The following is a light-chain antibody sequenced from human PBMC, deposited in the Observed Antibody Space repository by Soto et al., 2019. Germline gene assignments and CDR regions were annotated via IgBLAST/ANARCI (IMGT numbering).Light chain of an antibody. CDR3: CSYATGATLV. CDR2: EVT. J-gene: IGLJ2*01. CDR1: SSDVGGYNY. Sequence: QSALTQPASVSGSPGQSITISCTGTSSDVGGYNYVSWYQQHPGIAPKLLIYEVTNWPSGVSSRFSGSKSGNTASLTISGLQAEDEADYYCCSYATGATLVFAGGTKLTVL. V-gene: IGLV2-14*01.